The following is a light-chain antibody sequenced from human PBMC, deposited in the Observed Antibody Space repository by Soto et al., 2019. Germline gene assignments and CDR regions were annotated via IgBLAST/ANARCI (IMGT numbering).Light chain of an antibody. CDR1: QSVDSK. CDR3: QHYSTWLWT. J-gene: IGKJ1*01. V-gene: IGKV3-15*01. Sequence: EIVMTQSPATLSVSPGERATLSCRASQSVDSKLAWYQQKPGQGPSLLIYGASSRATGIPARFSGSGSGTEFTLTISSLQSEDLAVYYCQHYSTWLWTFGQGTKVEIK. CDR2: GAS.